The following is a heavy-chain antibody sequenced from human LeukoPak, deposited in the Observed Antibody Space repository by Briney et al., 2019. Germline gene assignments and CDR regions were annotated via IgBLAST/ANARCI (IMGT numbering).Heavy chain of an antibody. CDR1: GFTFSVYY. J-gene: IGHJ4*02. D-gene: IGHD4-17*01. Sequence: GGSLRLSCAASGFTFSVYYMSWIRQAPGKGLEWVSYISSSGNTIYYADSVKGRFTISRDNAKNSLFLQMNSLRAKDTALYYCARDHDYGDYDYWGQGTLVTVSS. CDR2: ISSSGNTI. CDR3: ARDHDYGDYDY. V-gene: IGHV3-11*04.